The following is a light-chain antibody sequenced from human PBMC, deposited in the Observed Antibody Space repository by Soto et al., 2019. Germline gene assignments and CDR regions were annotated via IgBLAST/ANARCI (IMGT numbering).Light chain of an antibody. Sequence: QSVLTQPASVSGSPGQSITLSCTGSSSDIGAFNYVAWYQQHPGKAPKLIIHGVTNRPSGVSSRFSGSKSDYTASLTISGLQAEDEADYYCSSYTTAFFYVFGTGTKLTVL. J-gene: IGLJ1*01. V-gene: IGLV2-14*01. CDR2: GVT. CDR1: SSDIGAFNY. CDR3: SSYTTAFFYV.